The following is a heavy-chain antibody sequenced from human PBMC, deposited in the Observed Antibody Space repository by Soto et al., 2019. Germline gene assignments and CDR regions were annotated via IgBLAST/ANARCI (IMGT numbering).Heavy chain of an antibody. Sequence: EVQLVESGGGLVQPGGSLRLSCAASGFTVSSNDMSWVRQAPGKGLEWVSVIYSGGGTYYANSVKGRFTISRDNSKNTLYLQMNSLRDEYTAVYYCVRSLFCSGGSCYSISSHWGQGTLVTVSS. D-gene: IGHD2-15*01. V-gene: IGHV3-66*01. CDR1: GFTVSSND. CDR3: VRSLFCSGGSCYSISSH. J-gene: IGHJ4*02. CDR2: IYSGGGT.